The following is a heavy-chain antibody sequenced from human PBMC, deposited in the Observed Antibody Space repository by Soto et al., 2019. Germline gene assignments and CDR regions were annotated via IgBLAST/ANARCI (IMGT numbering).Heavy chain of an antibody. CDR2: ISAYNGNT. CDR1: GYTFTSYG. D-gene: IGHD3-22*01. CDR3: ARGAYYYDSSGYSWFDP. J-gene: IGHJ5*02. Sequence: QVQLVQSGAEVKKPGASVKVSCKASGYTFTSYGISWVRQAPGQGLEWMGWISAYNGNTNYAQKLQGRVTMTTDTATSTAYMELRSLRSDDTAVYYCARGAYYYDSSGYSWFDPWGQGTLVTVSS. V-gene: IGHV1-18*01.